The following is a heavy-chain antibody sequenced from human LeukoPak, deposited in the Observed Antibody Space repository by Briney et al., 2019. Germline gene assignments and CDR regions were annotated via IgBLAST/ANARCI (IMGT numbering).Heavy chain of an antibody. CDR3: ARQGSGTPDY. J-gene: IGHJ4*02. Sequence: GGSLRLSCAASGFTFSSYSVNWVRQAPGKGLEWVSHITSTASAIYYADSVRGRFTMSRDNARNTVYLQMNGLRVEDTAVYYCARQGSGTPDYWGQGTLVTVSS. D-gene: IGHD3-10*01. CDR1: GFTFSSYS. CDR2: ITSTASAI. V-gene: IGHV3-48*01.